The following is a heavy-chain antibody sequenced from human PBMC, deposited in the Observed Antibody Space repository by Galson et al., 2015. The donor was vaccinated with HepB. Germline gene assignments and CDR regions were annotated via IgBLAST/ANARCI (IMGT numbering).Heavy chain of an antibody. J-gene: IGHJ4*02. CDR3: ATMSAGGGYYDGN. Sequence: SVKVSCKASGYTLSNYDVHWVRQATGQGLEWMGGMNPNSGYTGYAQRLQGRLILTRNTSISTAYMELSSLRSEDTAVYYCATMSAGGGYYDGNWGQGTLVTVSS. D-gene: IGHD1-26*01. CDR2: MNPNSGYT. V-gene: IGHV1-8*01. CDR1: GYTLSNYD.